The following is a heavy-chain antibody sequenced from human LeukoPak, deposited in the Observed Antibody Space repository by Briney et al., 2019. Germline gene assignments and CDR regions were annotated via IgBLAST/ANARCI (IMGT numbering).Heavy chain of an antibody. D-gene: IGHD2-2*01. CDR3: ARDHCSSTSCYLDFDY. Sequence: ASVKVSCKASGYTFTGYYMHWVRQAPGQGLEWMGWINPNSGGTNYAQKFQGRVTMTRDTSISTAYMELSRLRSDDTAVYYCARDHCSSTSCYLDFDYWGQGTLVTVSS. CDR1: GYTFTGYY. J-gene: IGHJ4*02. V-gene: IGHV1-2*02. CDR2: INPNSGGT.